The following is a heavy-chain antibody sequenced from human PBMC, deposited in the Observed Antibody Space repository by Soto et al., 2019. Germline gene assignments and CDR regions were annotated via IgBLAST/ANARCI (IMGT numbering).Heavy chain of an antibody. Sequence: ASVKVSCKASGYTFTSYDINWVRQATGQGLEWMGWMNPNSGNTGYAQKFQGRVTMTRNTSISTAYMELSSLRSEDTAVYYCERGITMVRGAIPGYWGQGTLVTVSS. D-gene: IGHD3-10*01. CDR1: GYTFTSYD. J-gene: IGHJ4*02. CDR2: MNPNSGNT. CDR3: ERGITMVRGAIPGY. V-gene: IGHV1-8*01.